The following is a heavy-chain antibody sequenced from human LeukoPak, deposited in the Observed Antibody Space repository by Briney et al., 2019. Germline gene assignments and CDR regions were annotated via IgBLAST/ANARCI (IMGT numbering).Heavy chain of an antibody. Sequence: GGSLRLSCAASGFTFSSYAMSWVRQAPGKGLEWVSVIRGSGGSTYYADSVKGRFTISRDNSKNTLYLQMNSLRVEDTAVYYCAKDDVTSGSLYYFDYWGQGTLVTVSS. D-gene: IGHD1-26*01. CDR2: IRGSGGST. CDR3: AKDDVTSGSLYYFDY. CDR1: GFTFSSYA. V-gene: IGHV3-23*01. J-gene: IGHJ4*02.